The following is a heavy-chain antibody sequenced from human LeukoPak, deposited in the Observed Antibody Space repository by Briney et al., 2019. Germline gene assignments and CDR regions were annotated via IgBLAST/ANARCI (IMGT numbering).Heavy chain of an antibody. D-gene: IGHD3-3*01. CDR3: ARHREDVLRFLEWLSDFDY. CDR2: IRYDGSNK. Sequence: GGSLRLSCAASGFTFSSYGMHWVRQAPGKGLEWVAFIRYDGSNKYYADSVKGRFTISRDNSKNTLYLQMNSLRAEDTAVYYCARHREDVLRFLEWLSDFDYWGQGTLVTVSS. V-gene: IGHV3-30*02. J-gene: IGHJ4*02. CDR1: GFTFSSYG.